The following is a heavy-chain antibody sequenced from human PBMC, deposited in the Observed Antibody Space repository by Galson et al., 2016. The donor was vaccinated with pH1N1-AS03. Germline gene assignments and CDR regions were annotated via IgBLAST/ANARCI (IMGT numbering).Heavy chain of an antibody. J-gene: IGHJ6*02. CDR1: GGTFSSSI. CDR3: ARGSFSRDVVEILGLGAYGLVV. CDR2: IIPNFDTT. V-gene: IGHV1-69*06. Sequence: SVKVSCKASGGTFSSSIFNWVRQAPGQGLEWMGGIIPNFDTTNYAQKFQGRVTITADISTNTAYMELSSLRSEDTAVYYCARGSFSRDVVEILGLGAYGLVVWGQGTTVTVSS. D-gene: IGHD5-12*01.